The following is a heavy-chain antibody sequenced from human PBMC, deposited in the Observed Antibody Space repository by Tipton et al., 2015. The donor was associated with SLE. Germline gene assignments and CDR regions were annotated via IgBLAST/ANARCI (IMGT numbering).Heavy chain of an antibody. CDR1: GFTFSSYA. D-gene: IGHD6-13*01. CDR2: ISYDGSNK. J-gene: IGHJ4*02. V-gene: IGHV3-30*04. Sequence: QVQLVQSGGGVVQPGRSLRLSCAASGFTFSSYAMHWVRQAPGKGLEWVAVISYDGSNKYYADSVKGRFTISRDNSKNTLYLQMNSLRAEDTAVYYCAKDSLVFIAAADNFDYWGQGTLVTVSS. CDR3: AKDSLVFIAAADNFDY.